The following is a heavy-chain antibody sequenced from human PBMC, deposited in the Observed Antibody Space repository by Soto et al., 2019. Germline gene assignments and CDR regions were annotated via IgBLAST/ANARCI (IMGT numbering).Heavy chain of an antibody. Sequence: EVQLSESGGGLVQPGGSLRLSCAASGFTFNIYAMTWVRQAPGKGLEWVSGISGSGGTTYDADSVRVRFTISRDNSKNTLYLQMNSLRAEDTAVYYCATALYSSGWSRGMDVWGQGTTVTVSS. J-gene: IGHJ6*02. CDR3: ATALYSSGWSRGMDV. CDR1: GFTFNIYA. CDR2: ISGSGGTT. D-gene: IGHD6-19*01. V-gene: IGHV3-23*01.